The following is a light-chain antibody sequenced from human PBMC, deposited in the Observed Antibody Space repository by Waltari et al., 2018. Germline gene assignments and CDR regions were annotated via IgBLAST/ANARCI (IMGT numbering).Light chain of an antibody. J-gene: IGKJ1*01. CDR3: QQPYFYPRT. CDR2: AAS. CDR1: QGIGRY. V-gene: IGKV1-9*01. Sequence: DIQLTQSPSFVSASVGDRVTITCRASQGIGRYLAWYQQKPGNAPQFLVYAASTLQSGVPARFRGSGSGTEFTLTISSLQPEDFATYYCQQPYFYPRTFGQGTKVDIK.